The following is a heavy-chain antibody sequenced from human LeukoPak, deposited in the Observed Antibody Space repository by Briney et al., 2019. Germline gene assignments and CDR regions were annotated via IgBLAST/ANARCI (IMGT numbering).Heavy chain of an antibody. CDR1: GGTFSSYA. D-gene: IGHD2-21*02. CDR3: ARDCGGDCHNGMDV. V-gene: IGHV1-69*13. J-gene: IGHJ6*02. CDR2: IIPIFGTA. Sequence: GASVKVSCKASGGTFSSYAISWVRQAPGQGLEWMGGIIPIFGTANYAQKFQGRVTITADESTSTAYMELSSLRSDDTAVYYCARDCGGDCHNGMDVWGQGTTVTVSS.